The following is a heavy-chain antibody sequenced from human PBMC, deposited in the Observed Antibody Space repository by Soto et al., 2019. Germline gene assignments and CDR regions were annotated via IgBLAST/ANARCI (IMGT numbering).Heavy chain of an antibody. CDR2: ISYDGSNK. CDR1: GFTFSSYG. D-gene: IGHD5-12*01. V-gene: IGHV3-30*18. Sequence: GGSLRLSWAASGFTFSSYGMHWVRQAPGKGLEWVAVISYDGSNKYYADSVKGRFTISRDNSKNTLYLQMNSLRAEDTAVYYCAKGGDGYHREIHSWGQGTLVTVSS. J-gene: IGHJ4*02. CDR3: AKGGDGYHREIHS.